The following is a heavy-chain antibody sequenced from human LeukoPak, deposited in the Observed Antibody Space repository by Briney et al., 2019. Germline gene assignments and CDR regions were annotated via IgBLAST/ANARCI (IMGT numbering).Heavy chain of an antibody. V-gene: IGHV4-39*01. Sequence: SETLSLTCTVSGGCISSSSYYWGWIRQPPRKGLEWIGSIYYSGSTYYNPSLKSRVTISLDTSKNQFSLKLSSVTAADTGVFYCARGSYDILTGYSSFGEYWGQGTLVTVSS. CDR1: GGCISSSSYY. D-gene: IGHD3-9*01. CDR3: ARGSYDILTGYSSFGEY. CDR2: IYYSGST. J-gene: IGHJ4*02.